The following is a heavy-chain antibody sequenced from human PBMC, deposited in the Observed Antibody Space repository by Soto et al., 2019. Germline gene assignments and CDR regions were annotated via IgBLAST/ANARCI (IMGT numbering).Heavy chain of an antibody. D-gene: IGHD2-15*01. Sequence: GASVKVSWKASGYTFTSYGISWVRQAPGQGLEWMGWISAYNGNTDYAQKLQGRVTMTTDTSTSTAYMELRSLRSDDTAVYYCARDHGNCSGGSCYSIYDYIWGSYPREAFDIWGQGTMVTVSS. CDR1: GYTFTSYG. J-gene: IGHJ3*02. CDR3: ARDHGNCSGGSCYSIYDYIWGSYPREAFDI. CDR2: ISAYNGNT. V-gene: IGHV1-18*01.